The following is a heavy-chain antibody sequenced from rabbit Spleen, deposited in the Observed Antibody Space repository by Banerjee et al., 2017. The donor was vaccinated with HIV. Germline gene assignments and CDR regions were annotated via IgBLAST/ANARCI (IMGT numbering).Heavy chain of an antibody. J-gene: IGHJ4*01. CDR2: INAITGKA. V-gene: IGHV1S40*01. CDR1: GFSFSSSDY. D-gene: IGHD5-1*01. CDR3: ARLYGSGSIDWKL. Sequence: QSLEESGGGLVQPEGSLALTCKASGFSFSSSDYICWVRQAPGKGLEWIACINAITGKAVYASWAKGRFTFSKTLSTTVTLHMTSLTAADTATYFCARLYGSGSIDWKLWGPGTLVTVS.